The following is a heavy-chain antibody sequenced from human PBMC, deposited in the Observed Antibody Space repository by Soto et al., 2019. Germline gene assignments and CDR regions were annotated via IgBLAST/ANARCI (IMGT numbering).Heavy chain of an antibody. J-gene: IGHJ4*02. CDR1: GGSISSSSYY. V-gene: IGHV4-39*01. CDR2: IYYSGST. D-gene: IGHD6-6*01. Sequence: SETLSLTCTVSGGSISSSSYYWGWIRQPPGKGLEWIGSIYYSGSTYYNPSLKSRVTISVDTSKNQFSLKLSSVTAADTAVYYCARRPSRIAALRFDYWGQGTLVTVSS. CDR3: ARRPSRIAALRFDY.